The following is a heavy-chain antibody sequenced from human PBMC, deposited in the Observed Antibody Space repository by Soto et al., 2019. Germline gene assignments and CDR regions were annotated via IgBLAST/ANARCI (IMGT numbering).Heavy chain of an antibody. CDR2: IIPIFGTA. CDR3: ARERRSFWSGYYGDYYYYGMDV. Sequence: SGKVSCKASGGTFSSYAISWVRQAPGQGLEWMGGIIPIFGTANYAQKFQGRVRITADESTSTAYMELSSLRSEDTAVYYCARERRSFWSGYYGDYYYYGMDVWGQGTTVPVSS. V-gene: IGHV1-69*13. D-gene: IGHD3-3*01. CDR1: GGTFSSYA. J-gene: IGHJ6*02.